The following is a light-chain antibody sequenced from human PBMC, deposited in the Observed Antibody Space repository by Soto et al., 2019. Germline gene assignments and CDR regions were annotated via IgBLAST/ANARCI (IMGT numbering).Light chain of an antibody. CDR1: SSDVGGYNS. Sequence: QYALTQPASESGSPGQSITISCTGTSSDVGGYNSVSWYQQHPGKAPKLMIYEVSNRPSGVSNRFSGSKSGNTASLTISGLQAEDEADYYCSSYTTSSTLLYVFGTGTKLTVL. CDR2: EVS. V-gene: IGLV2-14*01. CDR3: SSYTTSSTLLYV. J-gene: IGLJ1*01.